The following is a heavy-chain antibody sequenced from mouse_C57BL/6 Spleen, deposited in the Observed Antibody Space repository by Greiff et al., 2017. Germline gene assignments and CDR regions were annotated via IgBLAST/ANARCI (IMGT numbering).Heavy chain of an antibody. CDR1: GYTFTSYW. CDR3: ARWGGGDFDY. CDR2: IDPSDSYT. V-gene: IGHV1-50*01. J-gene: IGHJ2*01. Sequence: QVQLKQSGAELVKPGASVKLSCKASGYTFTSYWMQWVKQRPGQGLEWIGEIDPSDSYTNYNQKFKGKATLTVDTSSSTAYMQLSSLTSEDSAVYYCARWGGGDFDYWGQGTTLTVSS.